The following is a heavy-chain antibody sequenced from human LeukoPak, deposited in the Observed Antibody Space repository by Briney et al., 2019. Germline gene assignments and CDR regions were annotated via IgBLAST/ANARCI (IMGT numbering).Heavy chain of an antibody. D-gene: IGHD3-10*01. J-gene: IGHJ5*02. CDR2: IGSSGVNT. CDR3: AKGRNSGSYFGIDP. V-gene: IGHV3-23*01. CDR1: GFTFSTDA. Sequence: GGSLRLSCPASGFTFSTDAMHWVRQAPGKGLEWVAGIGSSGVNTDYATSVKGRFTISRDNTKSTLPLLMNSLRVEDTATYYCAKGRNSGSYFGIDPWGQGTPVSVSS.